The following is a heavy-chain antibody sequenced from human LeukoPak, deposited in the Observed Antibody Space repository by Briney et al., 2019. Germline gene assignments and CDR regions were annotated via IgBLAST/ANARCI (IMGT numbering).Heavy chain of an antibody. D-gene: IGHD3-10*01. CDR2: IYYSGST. CDR1: GGSISSYY. Sequence: SETLSLTCTVSGGSISSYYWSWIRQPPGKGLEWIGYIYYSGSTNNNPSLKSRVTISVDTSKNQFSLKLSSVTAADTAVYYCARTLVYYGSGSYYNQYFDYWGQGTLVTVSS. J-gene: IGHJ4*02. V-gene: IGHV4-59*01. CDR3: ARTLVYYGSGSYYNQYFDY.